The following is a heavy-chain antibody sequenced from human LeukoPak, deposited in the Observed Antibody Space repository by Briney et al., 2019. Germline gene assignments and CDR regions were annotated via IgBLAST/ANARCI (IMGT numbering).Heavy chain of an antibody. CDR2: ISSSSSYI. V-gene: IGHV3-21*01. D-gene: IGHD2-15*01. CDR1: GFTFSSYS. Sequence: PGGSLRLSCAASGFTFSSYSMNWVRQAPGKGREGGSSISSSSSYIYYADSVKGRFTISRDNAKNSLYLQMNSLRAEDTAVYYCARVEVVTGLEEYFDLWGRGTLVTVSS. J-gene: IGHJ2*01. CDR3: ARVEVVTGLEEYFDL.